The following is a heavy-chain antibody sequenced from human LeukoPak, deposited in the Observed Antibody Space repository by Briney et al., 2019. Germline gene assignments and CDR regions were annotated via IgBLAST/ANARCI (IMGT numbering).Heavy chain of an antibody. D-gene: IGHD4-11*01. CDR2: IFYRGST. J-gene: IGHJ4*02. Sequence: SETLSLTCTVSRDSMIGYYWGWIRQPPGTGLDWVGNIFYRGSTTYNPSLKSQVTISLDMAKSQFSLKLTSVTAADTAVYYCARGSYGALRYGNLDYWGQGTLVIVSS. V-gene: IGHV4-59*12. CDR3: ARGSYGALRYGNLDY. CDR1: RDSMIGYY.